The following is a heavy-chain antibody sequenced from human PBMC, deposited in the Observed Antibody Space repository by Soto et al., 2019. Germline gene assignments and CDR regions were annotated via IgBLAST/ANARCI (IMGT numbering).Heavy chain of an antibody. D-gene: IGHD6-13*01. J-gene: IGHJ4*02. V-gene: IGHV4-61*01. CDR3: ARQFSPAAAEYYFDH. CDR2: IFFLGST. CDR1: GGSIGNSTYY. Sequence: TLSLTCTVTGGSIGNSTYYWNWIRHLPGKGLEWIGCIFFLGSTNYNPSLKSRVTISVDTSKNQFSLKLRPVTTADTAVYYCARQFSPAAAEYYFDHWGQGTPVTVSS.